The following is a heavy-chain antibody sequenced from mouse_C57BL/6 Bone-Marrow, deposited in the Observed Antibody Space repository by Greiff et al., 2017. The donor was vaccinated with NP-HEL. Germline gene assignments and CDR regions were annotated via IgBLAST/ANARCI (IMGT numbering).Heavy chain of an antibody. Sequence: DVKLQESGEGLVKPGGSLKLSCAASGFTFSSYAMSWVRQTPEKRLAWVAYISSGGDYISYADTVKGRFTISRDNARNTLYLQMSSLKSEDTAMYYCTRPPRYYYGSGFAYWGQGTLVTVSA. CDR3: TRPPRYYYGSGFAY. V-gene: IGHV5-9-1*02. J-gene: IGHJ3*01. D-gene: IGHD1-1*01. CDR1: GFTFSSYA. CDR2: ISSGGDYI.